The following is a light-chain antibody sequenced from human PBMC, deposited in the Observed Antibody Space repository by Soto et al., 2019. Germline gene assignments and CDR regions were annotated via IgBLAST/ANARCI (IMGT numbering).Light chain of an antibody. CDR1: RSDVGGYAY. CDR2: DVS. Sequence: QCALTQPRSVCGSPGQSVTISCTGTRSDVGGYAYISWYQQHPGKDPKLIIYDVSKRPSGVPDRFSGSKSGNTASLTISGLQAEDEADYYCCSYAGSYTWVFGGGTKLTV. J-gene: IGLJ3*02. CDR3: CSYAGSYTWV. V-gene: IGLV2-11*01.